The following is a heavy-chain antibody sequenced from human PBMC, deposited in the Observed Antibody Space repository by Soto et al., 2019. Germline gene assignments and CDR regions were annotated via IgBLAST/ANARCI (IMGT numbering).Heavy chain of an antibody. V-gene: IGHV6-1*01. CDR1: GDSVSSNSAA. CDR2: TYYRSKWYN. Sequence: SQTLSLTCAISGDSVSSNSAAWNWIRQSPSRGLEWLGRTYYRSKWYNDYAVSVKSRITINPDTSKNQFSLQLNSVTPEDTAVYYCAREFQGGYYGSGSYYKYGPVDVWGKGTTVTVSS. D-gene: IGHD3-10*01. CDR3: AREFQGGYYGSGSYYKYGPVDV. J-gene: IGHJ6*04.